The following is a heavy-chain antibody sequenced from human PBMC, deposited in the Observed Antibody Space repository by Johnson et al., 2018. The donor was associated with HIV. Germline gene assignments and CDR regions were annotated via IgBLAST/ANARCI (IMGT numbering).Heavy chain of an antibody. J-gene: IGHJ3*01. CDR2: IYSGGST. V-gene: IGHV3-53*01. CDR3: ARERQMLEWLPAHRAFDL. CDR1: GFTVSSNY. Sequence: VQLVESGGGLIQPGGSLRLSCAASGFTVSSNYMSWVRQAPGKGLEWVSVIYSGGSTYYADSVKGRFTISKENAKNSLYLQMHSLRAGATAVYYCARERQMLEWLPAHRAFDLWGQGTLVTVSS. D-gene: IGHD3-3*01.